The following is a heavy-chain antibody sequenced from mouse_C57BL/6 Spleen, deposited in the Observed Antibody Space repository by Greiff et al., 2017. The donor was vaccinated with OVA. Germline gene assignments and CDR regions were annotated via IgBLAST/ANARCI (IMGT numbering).Heavy chain of an antibody. J-gene: IGHJ3*01. D-gene: IGHD3-2*02. V-gene: IGHV1-22*01. CDR3: ARDGSSGYWFAY. Sequence: VQLKESGPELVKPGASVKMSCKASGYTFTDYNMHWVKQSHGKSLEWIGYINPNNGGTSYNQKFKGKATLTVNKSSSTAYMELRSLTSEDSAVYYCARDGSSGYWFAYWGQGTLVTVSA. CDR1: GYTFTDYN. CDR2: INPNNGGT.